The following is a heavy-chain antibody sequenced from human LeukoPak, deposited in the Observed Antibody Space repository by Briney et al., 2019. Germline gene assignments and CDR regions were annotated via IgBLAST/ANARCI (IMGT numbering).Heavy chain of an antibody. D-gene: IGHD3-22*01. Sequence: GASVKVSCKASGYTFSIYGISWVRQAPGQGLEWMGWISAYSGNTYYAQKFQGRVTMTTDTSTNTAYMELRGLRSDDTAVYYCARDLSTRYSDASGYSPSDYWGQGSLVTVSP. V-gene: IGHV1-18*01. CDR2: ISAYSGNT. CDR1: GYTFSIYG. J-gene: IGHJ4*02. CDR3: ARDLSTRYSDASGYSPSDY.